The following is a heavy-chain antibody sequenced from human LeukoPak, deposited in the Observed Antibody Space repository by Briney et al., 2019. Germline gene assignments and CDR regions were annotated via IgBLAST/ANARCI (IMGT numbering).Heavy chain of an antibody. J-gene: IGHJ4*02. Sequence: SETLSLTCAVSGYSISSGYYCGWIRQPPGKGLEWIGSIYHSGSTYYNPSLKSRVTISVDTSKNQFSLKLSSVTAADTAVYYCASLGGGTCFGYWGQGTLVTVSS. CDR1: GYSISSGYY. CDR2: IYHSGST. V-gene: IGHV4-38-2*01. D-gene: IGHD1-1*01. CDR3: ASLGGGTCFGY.